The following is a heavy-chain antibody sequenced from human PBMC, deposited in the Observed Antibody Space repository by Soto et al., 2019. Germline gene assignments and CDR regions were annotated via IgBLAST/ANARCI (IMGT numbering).Heavy chain of an antibody. Sequence: TLSLTCSVSGGSISRGGYYWSWIRQHPGRGLEWIGYIYYSGNTYYNPSLKSRVTISVDTSKNQFSLKLSAVTAADTAVYYCARGRVGATTDYFDYWGQGTLVTVSS. CDR2: IYYSGNT. J-gene: IGHJ4*02. V-gene: IGHV4-31*03. CDR3: ARGRVGATTDYFDY. D-gene: IGHD1-26*01. CDR1: GGSISRGGYY.